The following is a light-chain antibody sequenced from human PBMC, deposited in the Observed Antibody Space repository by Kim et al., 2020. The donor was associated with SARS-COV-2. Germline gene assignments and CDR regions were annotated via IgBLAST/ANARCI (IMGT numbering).Light chain of an antibody. Sequence: DIQMTQSPSNLSASVGDRVTITCRASQSISSWLAWYQQKPGKAPKLLIYKASSLESGVPSRFSGSESGTEFTLTISSLQPDDFATYYCQQYDTYSWTFGQGTKVDIK. CDR3: QQYDTYSWT. CDR1: QSISSW. CDR2: KAS. J-gene: IGKJ1*01. V-gene: IGKV1-5*03.